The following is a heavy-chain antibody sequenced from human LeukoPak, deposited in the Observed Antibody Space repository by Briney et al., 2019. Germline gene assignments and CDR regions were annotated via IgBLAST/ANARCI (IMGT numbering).Heavy chain of an antibody. CDR1: GGSFSGYY. D-gene: IGHD3-22*01. Sequence: PSETLSLTCSVYGGSFSGYYWSWIRPPPGKGLEWIGEINHSGSTNYNPSLKSRVTISVDTSKNQFSLKLSSVTAADTAVYYCARVNDSSGYYTPFDYWGQGTLVTVSS. CDR2: INHSGST. J-gene: IGHJ4*02. CDR3: ARVNDSSGYYTPFDY. V-gene: IGHV4-34*01.